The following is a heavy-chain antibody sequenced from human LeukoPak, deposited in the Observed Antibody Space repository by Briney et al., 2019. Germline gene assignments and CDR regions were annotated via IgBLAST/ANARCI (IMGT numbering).Heavy chain of an antibody. J-gene: IGHJ4*02. CDR1: GFTFGDYA. V-gene: IGHV3-49*03. CDR2: IRSKAYGGTT. CDR3: TRVGAAGDFDY. Sequence: GSLRLSCTASGFTFGDYAMSWFRQAPGKGLEWVGFIRSKAYGGTTEYAASVNGRFTISRDDSKSIAYLQMNSLKTEDTAVYYCTRVGAAGDFDYWGQGTLVTVSS. D-gene: IGHD3-10*01.